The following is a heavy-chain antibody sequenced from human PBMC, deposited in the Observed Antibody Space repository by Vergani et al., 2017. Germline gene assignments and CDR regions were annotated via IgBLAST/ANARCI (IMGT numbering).Heavy chain of an antibody. Sequence: VQLLESGGGLVQPGGSLRLSCAAFGFTFSSYGMHWVRQAPGKGLEWVAVIWYDGSNKYYADSVKGRFTISRDNSKNTLYLQMNSLRAEDTAVYYCAKGLVVTEHFDYWGQGTLVTVSS. D-gene: IGHD2-21*02. CDR2: IWYDGSNK. V-gene: IGHV3-33*06. CDR3: AKGLVVTEHFDY. CDR1: GFTFSSYG. J-gene: IGHJ4*02.